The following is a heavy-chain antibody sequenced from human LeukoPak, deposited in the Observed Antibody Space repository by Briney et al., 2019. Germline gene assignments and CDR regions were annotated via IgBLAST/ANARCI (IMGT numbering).Heavy chain of an antibody. V-gene: IGHV3-74*01. D-gene: IGHD4-17*01. Sequence: PGGSLRLSCAASGFTFSSYWMHWVRQAPGKGLVWVSRINSDGSSTSYADSVKGRFTISRDNAENTLYLQMNSLRAEDTAVYYCARVFPYRATVTNYWGQGTLVTVSS. J-gene: IGHJ4*02. CDR2: INSDGSST. CDR1: GFTFSSYW. CDR3: ARVFPYRATVTNY.